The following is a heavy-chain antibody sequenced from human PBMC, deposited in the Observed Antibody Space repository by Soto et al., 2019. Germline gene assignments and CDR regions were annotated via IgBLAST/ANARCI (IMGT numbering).Heavy chain of an antibody. V-gene: IGHV1-2*04. Sequence: QVQLVQSGAEVKKPGASVKVSCKASGYSFTGYYMHWVRQAPGQGLEWMGWSNPNSGGTNYAQKFQGWVTMTRDRSISTAYMELSRLRSDDTAVYYCARGGSLWFGELSAYYYGMDVWGQGTTVTVSS. J-gene: IGHJ6*02. CDR3: ARGGSLWFGELSAYYYGMDV. CDR1: GYSFTGYY. CDR2: SNPNSGGT. D-gene: IGHD3-10*01.